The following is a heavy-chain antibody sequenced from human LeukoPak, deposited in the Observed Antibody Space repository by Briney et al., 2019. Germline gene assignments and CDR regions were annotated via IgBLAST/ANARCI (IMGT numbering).Heavy chain of an antibody. CDR1: GFTFSSYA. Sequence: PGRSLRLSCAASGFTFSSYAMHWVRQAPGKGLEWVALISYDGSNKYYADSVKGRFTISRDNCKNTLYLQMNSLRAEDTAVYYCARGAYYYDSSGEGGAFDIWGQGTMVTVSS. J-gene: IGHJ3*02. D-gene: IGHD3-22*01. V-gene: IGHV3-30-3*01. CDR3: ARGAYYYDSSGEGGAFDI. CDR2: ISYDGSNK.